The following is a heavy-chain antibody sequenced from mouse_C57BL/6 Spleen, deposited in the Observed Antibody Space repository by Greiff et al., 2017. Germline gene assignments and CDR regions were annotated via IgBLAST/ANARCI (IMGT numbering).Heavy chain of an antibody. CDR1: GFSFNTYA. J-gene: IGHJ2*01. Sequence: EVQLVESGGGLVQPKGSLKLSCAASGFSFNTYAMNWVRQAPGKGLEWVARIRSKSNNYATYYADSVKDRFTISRDDSESMLYLQMNNLKTEDTAMYYCVRHGVGYFDYWGQGTTLTVSS. V-gene: IGHV10-1*01. CDR2: IRSKSNNYAT. CDR3: VRHGVGYFDY.